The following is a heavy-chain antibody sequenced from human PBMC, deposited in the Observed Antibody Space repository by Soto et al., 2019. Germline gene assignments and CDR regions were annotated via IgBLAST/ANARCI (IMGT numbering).Heavy chain of an antibody. CDR1: GGSISSYY. CDR2: IYYSGST. Sequence: SETLSLTCTVSGGSISSYYWSWIRQPPGKGLEWIGYIYYSGSTNYNPSLKSRVTISVDTSKNQFSLKLSSVTAADTAVYYCARDLWFGEFAFDYWGQGTLVTVSS. J-gene: IGHJ4*02. D-gene: IGHD3-10*01. V-gene: IGHV4-59*01. CDR3: ARDLWFGEFAFDY.